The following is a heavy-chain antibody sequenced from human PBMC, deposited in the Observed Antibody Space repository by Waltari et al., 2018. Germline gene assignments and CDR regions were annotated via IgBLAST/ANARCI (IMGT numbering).Heavy chain of an antibody. CDR2: ISYDGSNK. J-gene: IGHJ4*02. V-gene: IGHV3-30-3*01. CDR1: GFTFSSYA. CDR3: AREDSGYDLFDY. D-gene: IGHD5-12*01. Sequence: QVQLVESGGGVVQPGRSLRLSCAASGFTFSSYAMNWVRQAPGKGLDGVAVISYDGSNKYYADSVKGRFTISRDNSKNTLYLQMNSLRAEDTAVYYCAREDSGYDLFDYWGQGTLVTVSS.